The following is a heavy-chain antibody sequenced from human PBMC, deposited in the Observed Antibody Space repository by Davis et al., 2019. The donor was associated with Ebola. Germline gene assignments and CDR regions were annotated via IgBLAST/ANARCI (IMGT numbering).Heavy chain of an antibody. CDR2: ISSSSNYI. D-gene: IGHD3-10*01. CDR3: ARDSIYYGSGSYLMY. Sequence: GESLKISCAASGFTFSSNSMNWVRQAPGKGLEWVSFISSSSNYIYYADSVKGRFTISRDNAKNSLYLQMNSLRAEDTAVYYCARDSIYYGSGSYLMYWGQGTLVTVSS. CDR1: GFTFSSNS. J-gene: IGHJ4*02. V-gene: IGHV3-21*01.